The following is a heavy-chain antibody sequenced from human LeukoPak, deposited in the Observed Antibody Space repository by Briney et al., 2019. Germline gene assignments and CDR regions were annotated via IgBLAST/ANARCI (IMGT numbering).Heavy chain of an antibody. CDR2: ITTGGPNT. CDR3: AKSGGDYDFWSGYWGDYYYGMDV. Sequence: GGSLRLSCTASGFTFSSYTMSWVRQAPGKGLKWVSTITTGGPNTYYADSVKGRFTVSRDDSKNTLYLQMNSLRAEDTAVYYCAKSGGDYDFWSGYWGDYYYGMDVWGQGTTVTVSS. CDR1: GFTFSSYT. V-gene: IGHV3-23*01. D-gene: IGHD3-3*01. J-gene: IGHJ6*02.